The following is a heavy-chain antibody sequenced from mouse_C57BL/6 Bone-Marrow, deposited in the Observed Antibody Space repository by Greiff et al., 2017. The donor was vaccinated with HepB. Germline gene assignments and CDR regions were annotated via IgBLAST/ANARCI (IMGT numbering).Heavy chain of an antibody. J-gene: IGHJ2*01. CDR3: ARSEDYDVIDY. CDR2: IYPGSGNT. Sequence: VQLMESGPELVKPGASVKISCKASGYSFTSYYIHWVKQRPGQGLEWIGWIYPGSGNTKYNEKFKGKATLTADTSSSTAYMQLSSLTSEDSAVYYCARSEDYDVIDYWGQGTTLTVSS. CDR1: GYSFTSYY. D-gene: IGHD2-4*01. V-gene: IGHV1-66*01.